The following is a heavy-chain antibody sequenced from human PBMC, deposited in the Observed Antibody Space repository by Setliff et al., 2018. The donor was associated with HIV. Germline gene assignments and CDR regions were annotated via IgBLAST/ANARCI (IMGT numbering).Heavy chain of an antibody. Sequence: SETLSLTCTVSGDSFSGTSYYWGWIRQPPGKGLEWIASIHFGGHTWYNQSLRSRVTIGVDTSKNQFSLKLRSVTAADTAVYYCARPSLGIGGGAIFDDRGQGTLVTVSS. CDR1: GDSFSGTSYY. CDR3: ARPSLGIGGGAIFDD. V-gene: IGHV4-39*01. J-gene: IGHJ4*02. D-gene: IGHD3-3*01. CDR2: IHFGGHT.